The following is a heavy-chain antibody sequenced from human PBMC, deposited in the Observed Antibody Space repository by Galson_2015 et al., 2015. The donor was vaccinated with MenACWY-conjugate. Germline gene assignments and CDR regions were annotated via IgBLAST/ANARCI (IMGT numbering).Heavy chain of an antibody. CDR1: GYTFTGYY. J-gene: IGHJ6*03. CDR2: INPNSGGT. Sequence: SVKVSCKASGYTFTGYYMHWVRQAPGQGLEWMGWINPNSGGTNYAQKFQGWVTMTRGTSISTAYMELSRLRSDDTAVYYCARDRYSSSWYRGDYYMDVWGKGTTVTVSS. CDR3: ARDRYSSSWYRGDYYMDV. D-gene: IGHD6-13*01. V-gene: IGHV1-2*04.